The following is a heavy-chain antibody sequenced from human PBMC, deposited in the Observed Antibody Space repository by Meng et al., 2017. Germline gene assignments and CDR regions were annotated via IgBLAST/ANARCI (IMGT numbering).Heavy chain of an antibody. V-gene: IGHV6-1*01. CDR1: GASVSSNSAA. CDR2: TYYRSKWYN. Sequence: QVKLQQAGPGLVKPSQTLSRTCAISGASVSSNSAAWNWIRQSPSRGLERLVRTYYRSKWYNDYAVSVKSRITINPDTSKNQFSLQLNSVTPEDTAVYYCAKGAYSGLDYWGQGTLVTVSS. J-gene: IGHJ4*02. D-gene: IGHD6-25*01. CDR3: AKGAYSGLDY.